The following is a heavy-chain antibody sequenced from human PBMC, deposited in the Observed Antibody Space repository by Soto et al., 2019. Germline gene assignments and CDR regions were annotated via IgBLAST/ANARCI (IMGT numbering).Heavy chain of an antibody. CDR2: VYWDDSK. CDR1: GFSLSTRDVG. CDR3: AHCRGGVASF. Sequence: QITLNESGPTLVKPTQTLTLTCTFSGFSLSTRDVGVGWIRQPPGEALEWLGVVYWDDSKTYSPSLESRLTITKDTSKNQVVLRMTKIGPVDTATYYCAHCRGGVASFWGQGTLVTVSS. V-gene: IGHV2-5*02. J-gene: IGHJ4*02. D-gene: IGHD2-2*01.